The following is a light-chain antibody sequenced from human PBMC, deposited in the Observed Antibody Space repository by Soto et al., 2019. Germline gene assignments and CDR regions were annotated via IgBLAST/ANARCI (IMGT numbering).Light chain of an antibody. CDR1: SSDVGAYNY. J-gene: IGLJ3*02. V-gene: IGLV2-14*01. Sequence: QSALTQPASVSGSPGQSITISCTGTSSDVGAYNYVSWYKQHPGKAPKLMIYEVSNRPSGVSNRFSGSKSGNTASLTISGLQAEDEADYYCSSYTTSSTLVFGGGTKLTV. CDR3: SSYTTSSTLV. CDR2: EVS.